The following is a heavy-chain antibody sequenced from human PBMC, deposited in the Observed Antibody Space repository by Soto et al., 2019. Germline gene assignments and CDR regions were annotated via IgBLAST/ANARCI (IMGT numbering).Heavy chain of an antibody. CDR1: GFTFSSYG. D-gene: IGHD6-13*01. J-gene: IGHJ6*02. Sequence: PGGSLRLSCAASGFTFSSYGMHWVRQAPGKGLEWVAVIWYYGSNKYYADSVKGRFTISRDNSKNTLYLQMNSLRAEDTAVYYCARDLGSSYYYYYYYGMDVWGQGTTVTVSS. CDR3: ARDLGSSYYYYYYYGMDV. CDR2: IWYYGSNK. V-gene: IGHV3-33*01.